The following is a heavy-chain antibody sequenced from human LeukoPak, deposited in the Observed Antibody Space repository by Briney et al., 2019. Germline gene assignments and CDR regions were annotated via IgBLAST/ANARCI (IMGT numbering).Heavy chain of an antibody. Sequence: PGGSLRLSCAASGFTFSNYEMNWVRQAPGKGLEWVSYISRSGTTIYYAESVKGRFTISRDNAKNSLYLQMNSLRAEDTALYYCARDIFGLGIAFDCWGQGTLVTVSS. J-gene: IGHJ4*02. CDR3: ARDIFGLGIAFDC. CDR1: GFTFSNYE. CDR2: ISRSGTTI. D-gene: IGHD3/OR15-3a*01. V-gene: IGHV3-48*03.